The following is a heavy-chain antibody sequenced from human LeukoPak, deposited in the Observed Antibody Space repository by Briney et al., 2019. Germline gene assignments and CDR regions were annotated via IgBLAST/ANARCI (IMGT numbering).Heavy chain of an antibody. V-gene: IGHV4-39*02. J-gene: IGHJ4*01. Sequence: SETLSLTCTVSGGSLRSDCRYWAWLPPPTAKVLGGIGRICYSGNTYYNPSLENRVTISIDTSKNHFSLKLSSLSAADKSVYYCAKRDDSGGNLEDLWSHGTLVAAS. CDR2: ICYSGNT. D-gene: IGHD3-22*01. CDR3: AKRDDSGGNLEDL. CDR1: GGSLRSDCRY.